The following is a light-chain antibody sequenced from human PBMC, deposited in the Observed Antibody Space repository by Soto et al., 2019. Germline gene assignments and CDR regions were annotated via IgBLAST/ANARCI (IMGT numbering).Light chain of an antibody. CDR2: DAF. V-gene: IGKV3-20*01. J-gene: IGKJ1*01. Sequence: EIVLTQSPGTLSLSPGERVTLSCRASQSVENTYVAWYQQQPGQAPRLLMYDAFRRATGIPDRFSGSGSGTDFTLTISRLEPGDFAVYYCQQYGTSPWTFGPGTRVEIK. CDR1: QSVENTY. CDR3: QQYGTSPWT.